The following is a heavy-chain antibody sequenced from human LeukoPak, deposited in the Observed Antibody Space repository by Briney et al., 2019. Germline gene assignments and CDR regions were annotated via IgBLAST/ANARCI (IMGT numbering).Heavy chain of an antibody. Sequence: PSETLSLTCTVSGGSISSGSYYWSWIRQPAGKGLEWIGRIYTSGSTNNNPSLKSRVTISVDTSKNQFSLKLSSVTAADTAVYYCARVTGTDDYGDYLYFDYWGQGTLVTVSS. V-gene: IGHV4-61*02. CDR3: ARVTGTDDYGDYLYFDY. D-gene: IGHD4-17*01. J-gene: IGHJ4*02. CDR1: GGSISSGSYY. CDR2: IYTSGST.